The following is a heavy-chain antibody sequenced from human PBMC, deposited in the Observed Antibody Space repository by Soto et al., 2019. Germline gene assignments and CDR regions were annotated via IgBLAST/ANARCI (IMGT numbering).Heavy chain of an antibody. CDR2: ISSSGSTI. CDR1: GFTFSSYS. V-gene: IGHV3-48*04. D-gene: IGHD5-12*01. Sequence: GGSLRLSCAASGFTFSSYSMNWVRQAPGKGPEWVSYISSSGSTIYYADSVKGRFTISRDNAKNSLYLQMNSLRAEDTAVYYCARSGYSGYDDDYWGQGTLVTVSS. J-gene: IGHJ4*02. CDR3: ARSGYSGYDDDY.